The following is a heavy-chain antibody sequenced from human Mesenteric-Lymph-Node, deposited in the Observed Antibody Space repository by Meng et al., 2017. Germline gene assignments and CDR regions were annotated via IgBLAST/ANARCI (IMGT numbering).Heavy chain of an antibody. Sequence: QLQLQESGPGLVKPSETPSLTCTVSGGSISSSSYYWAWIRQPPGEGLEWIGSVVYSGTTYYTSSLKSRVSISVDTSKNQFSLKLSSVTAADTAVYYCARHHHSPTFDYWGQGTLVTVSS. CDR1: GGSISSSSYY. CDR3: ARHHHSPTFDY. J-gene: IGHJ4*02. CDR2: VVYSGTT. V-gene: IGHV4-39*01. D-gene: IGHD1-14*01.